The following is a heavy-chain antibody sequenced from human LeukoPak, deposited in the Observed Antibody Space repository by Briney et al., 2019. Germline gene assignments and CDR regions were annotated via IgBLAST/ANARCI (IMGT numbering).Heavy chain of an antibody. CDR2: ISSSSSYI. Sequence: PGGSLRLSCAASGFTFSSYSMNWVRQAPGKGLEWVSSISSSSSYIYYADSVKGRFTISRDNAKNSLYLQMNSLRAEDTAVYYCARFGGAAAAEDYWGQGTLVTASS. CDR3: ARFGGAAAAEDY. D-gene: IGHD6-13*01. J-gene: IGHJ4*02. CDR1: GFTFSSYS. V-gene: IGHV3-21*01.